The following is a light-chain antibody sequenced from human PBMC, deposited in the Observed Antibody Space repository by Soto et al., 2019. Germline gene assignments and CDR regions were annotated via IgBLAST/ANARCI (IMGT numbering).Light chain of an antibody. CDR1: QSMSSY. CDR3: QQSYSTPFS. Sequence: DIQMTQSPSSLSASVGDRVTITCRASQSMSSYLNWYQQKPGKAPKLLIYAASSLQSGVPSRFSGSGSGTDFNHTIISLQPEDFATYYCQQSYSTPFSFGPGTKVDIK. CDR2: AAS. V-gene: IGKV1-39*01. J-gene: IGKJ3*01.